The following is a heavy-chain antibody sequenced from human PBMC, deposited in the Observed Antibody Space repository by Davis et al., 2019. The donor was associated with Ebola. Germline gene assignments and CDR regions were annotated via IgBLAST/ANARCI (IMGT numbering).Heavy chain of an antibody. V-gene: IGHV5-51*01. D-gene: IGHD2-15*01. Sequence: GESLKISCKGSGYSFNTQWIGWVRQMPGKGLEWMGIIYPGDSDTKYSRSFQGHVTMSVDKSITTAYLHWSGLKASDTAMYYCARQIVVVVAASKTGRFDPWGQGTLVTVSS. J-gene: IGHJ5*02. CDR1: GYSFNTQW. CDR2: IYPGDSDT. CDR3: ARQIVVVVAASKTGRFDP.